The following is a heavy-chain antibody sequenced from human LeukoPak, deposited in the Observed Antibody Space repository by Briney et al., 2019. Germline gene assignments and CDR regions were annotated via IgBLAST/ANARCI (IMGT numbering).Heavy chain of an antibody. V-gene: IGHV3-7*03. CDR3: ARDRDWTFDY. CDR2: IKQDGSEK. J-gene: IGHJ4*02. D-gene: IGHD2-21*02. Sequence: GGSLRLSCAASGFTFSSYSINWVRQAPGKGLEWVANIKQDGSEKYYVDSVKGRFTISRDNAENSLYLQMNSLRAEDTAVYYCARDRDWTFDYWGQGALVTVSS. CDR1: GFTFSSYS.